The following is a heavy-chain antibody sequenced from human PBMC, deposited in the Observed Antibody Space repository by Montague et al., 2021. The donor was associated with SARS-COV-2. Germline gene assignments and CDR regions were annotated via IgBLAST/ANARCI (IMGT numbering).Heavy chain of an antibody. Sequence: SETLSLTCTVSGGSISSTTFYWGWIRQSPGKGLEWIGYTYEGDTTYYNPSLKSRVAISLDTPNNQFSLKITSMTVADAAIYYCVTPGKTAVAGQFDYWGPGILVTVSS. V-gene: IGHV4-61*05. J-gene: IGHJ4*02. CDR2: TYEGDTT. CDR3: VTPGKTAVAGQFDY. CDR1: GGSISSTTFY. D-gene: IGHD6-19*01.